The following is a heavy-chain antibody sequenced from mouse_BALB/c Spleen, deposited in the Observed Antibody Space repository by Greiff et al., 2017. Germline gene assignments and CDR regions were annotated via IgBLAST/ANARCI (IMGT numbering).Heavy chain of an antibody. CDR1: GFTFSSYG. V-gene: IGHV5-6-3*01. D-gene: IGHD4-1*01. CDR3: AREKLTGSAWFAY. CDR2: INSNGGST. Sequence: EVKVEESGGGLVQPGGSLKLSCAASGFTFSSYGMSWVRQTPDKRLELVATINSNGGSTYYPDSVKGRFTISRDNAKNTLYLQMSSLKSEDTAMYYCAREKLTGSAWFAYWGQGTLVTVSA. J-gene: IGHJ3*01.